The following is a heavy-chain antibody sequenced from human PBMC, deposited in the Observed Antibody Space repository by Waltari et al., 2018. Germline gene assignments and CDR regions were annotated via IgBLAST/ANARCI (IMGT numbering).Heavy chain of an antibody. CDR1: TSSFQYTW. D-gene: IGHD2-2*01. CDR2: VKSRTDGGTT. CDR3: TTELYCSSTTCPATFNH. J-gene: IGHJ4*02. V-gene: IGHV3-15*01. Sequence: EVQLVESGGGLVEPGGSLRLSCAASTSSFQYTWMSWVRQAPGKGLGGVGRVKSRTDGGTTDYGAPVKGRFTISRDDSGNTVSLQMNSLRIEDTAVYYCTTELYCSSTTCPATFNHWGQGTLVTVAA.